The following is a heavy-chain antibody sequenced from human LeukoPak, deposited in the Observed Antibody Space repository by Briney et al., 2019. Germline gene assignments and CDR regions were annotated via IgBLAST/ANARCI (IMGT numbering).Heavy chain of an antibody. V-gene: IGHV5-10-1*01. CDR2: IDPSDSYT. CDR1: GYSFTSYW. J-gene: IGHJ4*02. CDR3: AREVIVAGSSFDY. Sequence: GESLKISCKGSGYSFTSYWISWVRQMPGKGLEWMGRIDPSDSYTNYSPSFQGHVTISAGKSISTAYLQWSSLKASDTAMYYCAREVIVAGSSFDYWGQGTLVTVSS. D-gene: IGHD6-19*01.